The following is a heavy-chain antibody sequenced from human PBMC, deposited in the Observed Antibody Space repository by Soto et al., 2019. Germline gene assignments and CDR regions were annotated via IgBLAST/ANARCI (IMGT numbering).Heavy chain of an antibody. D-gene: IGHD1-7*01. V-gene: IGHV1-69*13. J-gene: IGHJ6*02. CDR2: IIPIFGTA. Sequence: VASVKVSCKASGGTFSSYAISWVRQAPGQGLEWMGGIIPIFGTANYAQKFQGRVTITADESTSTAYMELSSLRSEDTAVYYCASVLELHYYYGMXVWGQGTTVXVSS. CDR1: GGTFSSYA. CDR3: ASVLELHYYYGMXV.